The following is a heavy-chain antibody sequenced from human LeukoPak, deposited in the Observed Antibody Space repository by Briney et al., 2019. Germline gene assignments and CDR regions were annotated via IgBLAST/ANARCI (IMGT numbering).Heavy chain of an antibody. CDR1: GYSSTTLW. CDR3: ARSDTPSRPFNY. CDR2: IYPGDSDT. Sequence: GESLKISCKGSGYSSTTLWIGGVRQMPGKGLEWMGIIYPGDSDTRYSPSFQGQVTISADKSISTAYLQWSSLKASDTAMNYCARSDTPSRPFNYWGQGTLVTVSS. D-gene: IGHD2-2*01. V-gene: IGHV5-51*01. J-gene: IGHJ4*02.